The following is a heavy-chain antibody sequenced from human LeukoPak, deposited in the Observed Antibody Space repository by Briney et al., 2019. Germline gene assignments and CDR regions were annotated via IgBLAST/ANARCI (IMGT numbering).Heavy chain of an antibody. CDR1: GGSLSGFY. D-gene: IGHD1-1*01. J-gene: IGHJ5*02. CDR2: INHSGTT. V-gene: IGHV4-34*01. CDR3: ARASSFDKTTRWNPAYFGP. Sequence: PSETLSLTCAVPGGSLSGFYWSWIRQPPGKGLEWIGEINHSGTTNYNPSLKSRVTISVDTSKNQVSLDLASVTAADTAVYYCARASSFDKTTRWNPAYFGPWGPGSLVTVAS.